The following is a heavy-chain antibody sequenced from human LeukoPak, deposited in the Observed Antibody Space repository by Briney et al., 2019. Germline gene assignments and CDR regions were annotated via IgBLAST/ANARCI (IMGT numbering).Heavy chain of an antibody. D-gene: IGHD6-19*01. Sequence: SETLSLTCTVSGASISSYYWSWIRQPPGKGLEWIGYTYYSGSTNYNPSLKSRVTISVDTSKNQFSLKLNSVTAADTAVYYCARGSQWLASWGQGTLVTVSS. CDR2: TYYSGST. V-gene: IGHV4-59*01. CDR3: ARGSQWLAS. J-gene: IGHJ5*02. CDR1: GASISSYY.